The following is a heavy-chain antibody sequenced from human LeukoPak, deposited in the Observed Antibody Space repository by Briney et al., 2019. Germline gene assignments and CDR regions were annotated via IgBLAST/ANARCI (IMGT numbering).Heavy chain of an antibody. CDR3: ARVLSRLSIGMDY. J-gene: IGHJ4*02. D-gene: IGHD3-22*01. CDR2: ISGSGGST. V-gene: IGHV3-23*01. CDR1: GFTFSSYA. Sequence: GGSLRLSCAASGFTFSSYAMSWVRQAPGKGLEWVSAISGSGGSTYYADSAKGRFTISRDNSNNTLYLQMNSLRAEDTAVYYCARVLSRLSIGMDYWGQGTLGTVS.